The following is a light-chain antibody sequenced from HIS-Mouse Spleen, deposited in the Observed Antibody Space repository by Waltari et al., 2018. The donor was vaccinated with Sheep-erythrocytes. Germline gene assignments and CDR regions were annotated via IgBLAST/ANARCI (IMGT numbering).Light chain of an antibody. V-gene: IGLV3-1*01. CDR3: QAWDSSTVV. Sequence: SYELTQPPSVSVSPGQTASITCSGDKLGDKYACWYPQKPGQSPGLVIYQDSKRPSGFPGRFSGSNSGNTATLSISGTQAMDEADYYCQAWDSSTVVFGGGTKLTVL. J-gene: IGLJ2*01. CDR2: QDS. CDR1: KLGDKY.